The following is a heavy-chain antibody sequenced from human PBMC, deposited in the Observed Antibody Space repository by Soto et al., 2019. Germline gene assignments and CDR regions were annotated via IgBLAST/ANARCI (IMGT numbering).Heavy chain of an antibody. D-gene: IGHD2-21*01. V-gene: IGHV3-23*01. J-gene: IGHJ4*02. CDR1: GFTVSTYY. CDR2: ISGSDDST. CDR3: TTDSRTHCAPFFDY. Sequence: GGSLRLSCAASGFTVSTYYMSWVRQAPGKGLEWVSVISGSDDSTYYADSVKGRFTISRDNSKNTLYLQMNSLRAEDTAVYYCTTDSRTHCAPFFDYWGQGVLVTVSS.